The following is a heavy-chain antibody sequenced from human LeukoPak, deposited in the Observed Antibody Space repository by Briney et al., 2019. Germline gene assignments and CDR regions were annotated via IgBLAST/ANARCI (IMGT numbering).Heavy chain of an antibody. J-gene: IGHJ4*02. CDR2: IYYSGST. D-gene: IGHD3-3*01. CDR3: TRAGTNYDFWSGYSYYFDY. CDR1: GGSISSYY. Sequence: PSETLSLTCTVSGGSISSYYWSWIRQPPGKGLEWIGYIYYSGSTNYNPSLKSRVTISVDTSKNQFSLKLSSVTAADTAVYYCTRAGTNYDFWSGYSYYFDYWGQGTLVTVSS. V-gene: IGHV4-59*01.